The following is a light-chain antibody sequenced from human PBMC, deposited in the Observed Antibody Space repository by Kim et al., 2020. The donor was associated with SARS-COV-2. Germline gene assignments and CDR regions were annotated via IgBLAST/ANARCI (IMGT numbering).Light chain of an antibody. J-gene: IGKJ1*01. CDR1: QGISSS. Sequence: ASVGDRVTITCRASQGISSSLAWYQQKPGKVPRLLIYAASALQSGVPSRFSGSGSGTDFTLTISSLQPEDIATYYCQKYNRAPWTFGQGTKVEIK. CDR3: QKYNRAPWT. CDR2: AAS. V-gene: IGKV1-27*01.